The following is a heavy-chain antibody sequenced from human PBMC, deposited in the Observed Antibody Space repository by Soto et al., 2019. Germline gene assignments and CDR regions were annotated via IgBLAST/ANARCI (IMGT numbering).Heavy chain of an antibody. CDR3: ARELVATKGMDV. Sequence: EVQLVESGGTLVQPGGSLRLSCAASGFIFSDYDMNWVRQAPGKGLEWLSYISDSGRIIYNADSVKGRFTISRDNAQNSLYLQMNTLRPEDTAIYYCARELVATKGMDVWGQGTTVTVSS. CDR2: ISDSGRII. CDR1: GFIFSDYD. J-gene: IGHJ6*02. D-gene: IGHD5-12*01. V-gene: IGHV3-48*03.